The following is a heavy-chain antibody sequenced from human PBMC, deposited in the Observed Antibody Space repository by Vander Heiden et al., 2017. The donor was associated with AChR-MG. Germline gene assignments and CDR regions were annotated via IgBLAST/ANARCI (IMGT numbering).Heavy chain of an antibody. CDR3: ARHLSSN. CDR1: GGSISSYY. D-gene: IGHD6-13*01. Sequence: QVQLQESGPGLVTPSATLSLTCTVSGGSISSYYWSWIRQPPGKGLEWIGYIYYSGSTNYNPSLKSRVTISVDTSKNQFSLKLSSVTAADTAVYYCARHLSSNWGQGTLVTVSS. J-gene: IGHJ4*02. V-gene: IGHV4-59*08. CDR2: IYYSGST.